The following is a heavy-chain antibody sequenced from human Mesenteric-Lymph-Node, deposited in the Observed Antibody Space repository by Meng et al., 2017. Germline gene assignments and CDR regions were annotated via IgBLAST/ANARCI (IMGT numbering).Heavy chain of an antibody. V-gene: IGHV1-8*01. CDR3: ATGVADFEY. D-gene: IGHD6-19*01. Sequence: QVELVESGAEVKKPGASVKVSCKASGYTFTSYDINWVRQGTGQGLEWMGWMNPNRGTTGYAQKFQGRVTMTRNISKSTAYMDLSSLRSEDTAVYYCATGVADFEYWGQGTLVTVSS. CDR1: GYTFTSYD. CDR2: MNPNRGTT. J-gene: IGHJ4*02.